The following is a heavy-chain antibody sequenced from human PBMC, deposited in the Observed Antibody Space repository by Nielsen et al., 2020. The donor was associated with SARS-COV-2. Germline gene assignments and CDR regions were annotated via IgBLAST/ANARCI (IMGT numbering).Heavy chain of an antibody. D-gene: IGHD6-19*01. CDR1: GYTFTSYG. CDR3: ARGAGPLSYSSGDGPGFDY. CDR2: ISAYNGNT. Sequence: ASVKVSCKASGYTFTSYGISWVRQAPGQGLEWMGWISAYNGNTNYAQKLQGRVTMTTDTSTSTAYMELRSLRSDDTAVYYCARGAGPLSYSSGDGPGFDYWGQGTLVTVSS. V-gene: IGHV1-18*01. J-gene: IGHJ4*02.